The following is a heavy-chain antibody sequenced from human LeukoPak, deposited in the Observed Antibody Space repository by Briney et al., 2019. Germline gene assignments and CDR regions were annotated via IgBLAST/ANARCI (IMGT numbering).Heavy chain of an antibody. CDR1: GFTFTTRP. D-gene: IGHD2-21*01. J-gene: IGHJ4*02. CDR2: IGGDSGGI. V-gene: IGHV3-23*01. CDR3: AKYCGGNCWGFFDS. Sequence: GGSLRLSCAASGFTFTTRPMAWVRQAPGRRLEWVSVIGGDSGGIHYGDSVKGRFTISRDNPKNTLFLQMDNLRADDTAVYFCAKYCGGNCWGFFDSWGQGTLVIVSS.